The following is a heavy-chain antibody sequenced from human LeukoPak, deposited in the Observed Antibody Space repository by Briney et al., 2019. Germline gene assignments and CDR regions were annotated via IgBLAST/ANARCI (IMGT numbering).Heavy chain of an antibody. Sequence: PGGSLRLSCAASGFTFGDTWMNWVRQVPGQGLEWVANIKQDGSEKFYVASVKGRFTISRDNGKSSLYLQMNSLRAEDTAVYYCAKDMYYDSSGYYPNYYYYGMDVWGQGTTVTVSS. J-gene: IGHJ6*02. CDR1: GFTFGDTW. V-gene: IGHV3-7*03. CDR3: AKDMYYDSSGYYPNYYYYGMDV. D-gene: IGHD3-22*01. CDR2: IKQDGSEK.